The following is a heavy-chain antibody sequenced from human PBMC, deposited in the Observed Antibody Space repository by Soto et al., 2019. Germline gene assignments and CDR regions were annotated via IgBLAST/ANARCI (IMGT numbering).Heavy chain of an antibody. CDR1: GYNFTSYG. D-gene: IGHD6-19*01. Sequence: ASVKVSCKASGYNFTSYGISWVRQAPGQGLEWMGWISPHNDRTKYARRFQDRVTMTTETPTSTVYMELGSLRSDDTAVYYCARDLYYSSGRYFDHDAFDIGGQGTVVTVSS. CDR3: ARDLYYSSGRYFDHDAFDI. V-gene: IGHV1-18*01. CDR2: ISPHNDRT. J-gene: IGHJ3*02.